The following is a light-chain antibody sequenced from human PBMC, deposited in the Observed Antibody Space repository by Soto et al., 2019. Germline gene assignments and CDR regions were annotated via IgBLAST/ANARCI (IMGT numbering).Light chain of an antibody. J-gene: IGKJ4*01. Sequence: EIVLTQSPGTLSLSPGERATLSCRASQSVSSSYLAWYQQKPGQAPRLLIYGASSRATGIPDRFSGSGSGTDFTLTISRLEPEDFAVYYCQQYGSSSLTFGGGIKVEMK. CDR3: QQYGSSSLT. CDR2: GAS. V-gene: IGKV3-20*01. CDR1: QSVSSSY.